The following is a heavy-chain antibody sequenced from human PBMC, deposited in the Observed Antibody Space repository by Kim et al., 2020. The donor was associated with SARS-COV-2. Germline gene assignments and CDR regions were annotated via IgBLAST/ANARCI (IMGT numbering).Heavy chain of an antibody. V-gene: IGHV6-1*01. CDR1: GDSVSSNSAA. Sequence: SQTLSLTCAISGDSVSSNSAAWNWIRQSPSRGLEWLGRTYYRSKWYNDYAVSVKSRITINPDTSKNQFSLQLNSVTPEDTAVYYCAREPRNTARGNSSGRGYWGIALWGRGTPVTVSP. J-gene: IGHJ2*01. D-gene: IGHD6-19*01. CDR3: AREPRNTARGNSSGRGYWGIAL. CDR2: TYYRSKWYN.